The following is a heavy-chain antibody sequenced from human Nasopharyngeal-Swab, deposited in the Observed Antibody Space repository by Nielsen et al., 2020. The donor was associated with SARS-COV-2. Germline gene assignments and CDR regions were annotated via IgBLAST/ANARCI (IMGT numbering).Heavy chain of an antibody. J-gene: IGHJ4*02. Sequence: GESLKISCAASGFTFDDYAMHWVRQAPGKSLEWVSLISGDGGSTYYADSVKGRFTISRDNSKNTLYLQMNSLRAEDTAVYYCARAGGGYSYADYWGQGTLVTVSS. CDR3: ARAGGGYSYADY. CDR2: ISGDGGST. V-gene: IGHV3-43*02. D-gene: IGHD5-18*01. CDR1: GFTFDDYA.